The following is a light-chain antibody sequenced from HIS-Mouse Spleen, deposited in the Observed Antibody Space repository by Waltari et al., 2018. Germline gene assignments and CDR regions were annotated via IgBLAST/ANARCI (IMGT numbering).Light chain of an antibody. V-gene: IGLV3-19*01. CDR3: NSRDSSGNHVV. J-gene: IGLJ2*01. CDR1: SLRSYY. Sequence: CQGDSLRSYYASWYQQKPGQAPVLVIYGKNNRPSGIPDRFSGSSSGNTASLTITGAQAEDEADYYCNSRDSSGNHVVFGGGTKLTVL. CDR2: GKN.